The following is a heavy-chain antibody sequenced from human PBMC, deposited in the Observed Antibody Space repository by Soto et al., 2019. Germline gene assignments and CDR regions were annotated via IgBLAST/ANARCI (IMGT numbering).Heavy chain of an antibody. D-gene: IGHD5-12*01. Sequence: QVQLVQSGAEVKKPGSSVKVSCKASGGTFSSYAISWVRQAPGQGLEWMGGIMPIFGTANYAQKLQGKVTITADESTSTAYLELSSLRSEDTAVYYCACSLAKYYSYGMYVWGQGTTVTVSS. CDR3: ACSLAKYYSYGMYV. CDR2: IMPIFGTA. CDR1: GGTFSSYA. V-gene: IGHV1-69*12. J-gene: IGHJ6*02.